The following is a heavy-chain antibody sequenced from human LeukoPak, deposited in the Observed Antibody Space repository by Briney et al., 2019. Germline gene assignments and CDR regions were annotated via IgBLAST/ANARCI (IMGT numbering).Heavy chain of an antibody. CDR2: ISSNGGST. D-gene: IGHD3-10*01. V-gene: IGHV3-64D*06. J-gene: IGHJ4*02. Sequence: GGSLRLSCSASGFTFSSYAMHWVRHAPGKGLEYVSAISSNGGSTYYADSVKGRFTISRDNSKNTLYLQMSSLRAEDTAVYYCVKERLLWFGELSNYFDYWGQGTLVTVSS. CDR3: VKERLLWFGELSNYFDY. CDR1: GFTFSSYA.